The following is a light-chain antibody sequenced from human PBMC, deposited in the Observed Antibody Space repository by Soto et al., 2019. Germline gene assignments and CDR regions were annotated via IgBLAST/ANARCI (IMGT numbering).Light chain of an antibody. CDR1: QSLFFTSNKKNS. V-gene: IGKV4-1*01. CDR2: WGS. CDR3: QQGYRSPFT. J-gene: IGKJ2*01. Sequence: DIVLTQSPASLDVSLGERVTINCKSSQSLFFTSNKKNSLAWYQQNPGQPPKLIIYWGSSRESGVPARFRGAGSATDFTLTISSLQAEDVAVYYCQQGYRSPFTFGQGTKVGIK.